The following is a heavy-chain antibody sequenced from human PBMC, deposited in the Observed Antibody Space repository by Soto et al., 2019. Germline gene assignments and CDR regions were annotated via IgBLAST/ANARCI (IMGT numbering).Heavy chain of an antibody. V-gene: IGHV4-34*01. CDR3: ARTLFSNVVVVAASYYFDY. J-gene: IGHJ4*02. CDR2: INHSGST. D-gene: IGHD2-15*01. CDR1: GGSFSGYY. Sequence: PSETLSLTCAVYGGSFSGYYWSWIRQPPGKGLEWIGEINHSGSTNYNPSLKSRVTISVDTSKNQFSLKLSSVTAADTAVYYCARTLFSNVVVVAASYYFDYWGQGTLVTVSS.